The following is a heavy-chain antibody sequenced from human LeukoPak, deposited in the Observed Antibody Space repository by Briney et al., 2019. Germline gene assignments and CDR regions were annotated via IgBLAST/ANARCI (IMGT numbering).Heavy chain of an antibody. J-gene: IGHJ4*02. V-gene: IGHV1-18*01. CDR2: ISAYNGNT. CDR1: GYSFTNYG. CDR3: ARGGSGSQAFDF. Sequence: ASVTVSCKASGYSFTNYGVSWLRQAPGQGLEWMGWISAYNGNTDYAQKFQGRVTMTTDTSTGTAYMELRSVRSDDTAVYFCARGGSGSQAFDFWGQGTLVTVSS. D-gene: IGHD3-10*01.